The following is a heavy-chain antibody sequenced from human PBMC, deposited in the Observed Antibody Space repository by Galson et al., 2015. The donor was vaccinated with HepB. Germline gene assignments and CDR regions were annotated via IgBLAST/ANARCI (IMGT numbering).Heavy chain of an antibody. Sequence: SLRLSCAASGFTFSSYWMSWVRQAPGKGLEWVANIKQDGSEKYYVDSVKGRFTISRDNAKNSLYLQMNSLRAEDTAVYYCARDSRNWNDYYYYGMDVWGQGTTVTVSS. D-gene: IGHD1-20*01. V-gene: IGHV3-7*03. CDR2: IKQDGSEK. CDR3: ARDSRNWNDYYYYGMDV. J-gene: IGHJ6*02. CDR1: GFTFSSYW.